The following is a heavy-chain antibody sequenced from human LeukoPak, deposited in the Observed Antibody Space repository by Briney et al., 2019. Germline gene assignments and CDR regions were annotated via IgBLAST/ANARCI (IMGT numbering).Heavy chain of an antibody. D-gene: IGHD3-22*01. CDR3: ARVFDSSGYHWYFDL. CDR1: GFTFSDYY. V-gene: IGHV3-11*04. CDR2: ISSSGSTI. Sequence: GGSLRLSCAASGFTFSDYYMSWIRQAPGKGLEWVSYISSSGSTIYYADSVKGRFTNSRDNAKNSLYLQMNSLRAEDTAVYYCARVFDSSGYHWYFDLWGRGTLVTVSS. J-gene: IGHJ2*01.